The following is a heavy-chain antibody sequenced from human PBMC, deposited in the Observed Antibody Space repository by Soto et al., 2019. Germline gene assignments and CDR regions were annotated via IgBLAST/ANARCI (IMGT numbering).Heavy chain of an antibody. V-gene: IGHV1-46*01. J-gene: IGHJ4*02. Sequence: VASVKVSCKASGYTFTSYYMHWVRQAPGQGLEWMGIINPSSGSTSYAQKFQGRLTMTRDTSTTTVYMDLNSLRSEDTAVYYCARDYRGNSGFFDYWGQGTLVTVSS. CDR2: INPSSGST. D-gene: IGHD2-21*02. CDR3: ARDYRGNSGFFDY. CDR1: GYTFTSYY.